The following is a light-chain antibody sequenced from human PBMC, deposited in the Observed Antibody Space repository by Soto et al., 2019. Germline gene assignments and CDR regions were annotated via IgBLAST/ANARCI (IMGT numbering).Light chain of an antibody. CDR1: PTIGNW. CDR3: QEYDSYSYT. Sequence: IQMTQCPSTLSASVGDRVTITCRASPTIGNWLAWYQQKTGKAPKLLIYDASSLERGVPSRFSGSRSGTEFTLTISSLQPDDFATYAWQEYDSYSYTFGQGTKLEIK. CDR2: DAS. V-gene: IGKV1-5*01. J-gene: IGKJ2*01.